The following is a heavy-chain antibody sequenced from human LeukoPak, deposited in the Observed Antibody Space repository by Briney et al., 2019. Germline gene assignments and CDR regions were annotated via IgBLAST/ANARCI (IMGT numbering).Heavy chain of an antibody. CDR1: GYTFTSYY. J-gene: IGHJ6*03. V-gene: IGHV1-46*01. CDR2: INPSGGST. CDR3: ARVLSSSWYYYYYYYMDV. D-gene: IGHD6-13*01. Sequence: ASVKVSCKASGYTFTSYYMHWVRQAPGQGLEWMGIINPSGGSTSYAQKFQGRVTMTRDMSTSTVYMELSSLRSEDTAVYYCARVLSSSWYYYYYYYMDVWGKGTTVTISS.